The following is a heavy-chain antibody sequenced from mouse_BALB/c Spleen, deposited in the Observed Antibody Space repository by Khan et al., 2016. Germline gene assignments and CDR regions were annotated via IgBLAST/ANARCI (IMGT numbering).Heavy chain of an antibody. Sequence: EVELVESGGDLVKPGGSLKLSCAASGFTFSSYGMSWVRQTPDKRLEWVASISSGGSYTYYPDSVKGRFTISRDNAKNTLYLQMSSLKSEDKAMYYCARTGKSRGDDYKAMVYWGQGTSVTVSS. CDR1: GFTFSSYG. CDR3: ARTGKSRGDDYKAMVY. D-gene: IGHD3-1*01. V-gene: IGHV5-6*01. CDR2: ISSGGSYT. J-gene: IGHJ4*01.